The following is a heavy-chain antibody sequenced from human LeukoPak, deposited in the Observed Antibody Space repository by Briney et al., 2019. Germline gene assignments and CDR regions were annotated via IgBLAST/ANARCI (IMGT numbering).Heavy chain of an antibody. D-gene: IGHD3-22*01. Sequence: GGSLRLSCAASEFTFSSYWMSWVRQAPGKGLEWVANIKQDGSEKYYVDSVKGRFTISRDNAKNSLYLQMNSLRAEDTAVYYCARDRKVNYYDSSGYMAYYFDYWGQGTLVTVSS. CDR2: IKQDGSEK. CDR3: ARDRKVNYYDSSGYMAYYFDY. CDR1: EFTFSSYW. V-gene: IGHV3-7*01. J-gene: IGHJ4*02.